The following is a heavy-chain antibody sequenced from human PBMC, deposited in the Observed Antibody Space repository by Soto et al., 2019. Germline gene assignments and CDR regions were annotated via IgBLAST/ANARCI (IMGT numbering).Heavy chain of an antibody. D-gene: IGHD6-25*01. CDR1: GFTFSSYG. V-gene: IGHV3-30*18. CDR2: ISYDGSNK. Sequence: GGSLRLSCAASGFTFSSYGMHWVRQAPGKGLEWVAVISYDGSNKYYADSVKGRFTISRDNSKNTLYLQMNSLRAEDTAVYYCAKDLNPEAGPFDPWGQGTLVTVSS. CDR3: AKDLNPEAGPFDP. J-gene: IGHJ5*02.